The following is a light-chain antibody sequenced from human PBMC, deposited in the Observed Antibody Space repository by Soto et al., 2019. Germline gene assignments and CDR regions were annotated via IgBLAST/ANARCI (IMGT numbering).Light chain of an antibody. CDR3: LLSYSGARLVV. CDR1: TGAVTSGHY. Sequence: QAVVTQEPSLTVSPGGTVTFTCGSSTGAVTSGHYPYWFQQKPCQAPRTLIYDISNKHSWTPARFSGSLLGGKAALTLSGAQPEDEAEYYCLLSYSGARLVVFGGGTKLTVL. V-gene: IGLV7-46*01. J-gene: IGLJ2*01. CDR2: DIS.